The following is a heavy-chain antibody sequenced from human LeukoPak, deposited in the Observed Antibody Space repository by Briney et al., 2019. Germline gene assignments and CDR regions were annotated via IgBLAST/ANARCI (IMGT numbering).Heavy chain of an antibody. CDR3: ARAITIFGVVINDAFDI. CDR1: GFTFSSYS. D-gene: IGHD3-3*01. V-gene: IGHV3-21*01. J-gene: IGHJ3*02. CDR2: ISSSSSYI. Sequence: GGSLRLSCAASGFTFSSYSMNWVRQAPGKWLEWVSSISSSSSYIYYADSVKGRFTISRDNAKNSLYLQMNSLRAEDTAVYYCARAITIFGVVINDAFDIWGQGTMVTVSS.